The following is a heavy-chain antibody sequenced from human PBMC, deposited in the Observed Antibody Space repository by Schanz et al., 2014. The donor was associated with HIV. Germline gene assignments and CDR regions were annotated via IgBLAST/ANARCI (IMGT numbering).Heavy chain of an antibody. CDR1: GLIFRTYD. J-gene: IGHJ6*02. Sequence: EVQLVESGGGLVKRGGSLRLSCVVSGLIFRTYDMNWFRQAPGKGLEWVSSISSGGDYIYHADSVRGRFTISRDNAKNPLYLQMDSLRGEDTAVYYCSTDIAVAGRGGMDLWGQGTTVTVAS. V-gene: IGHV3-21*06. CDR2: ISSGGDYI. CDR3: STDIAVAGRGGMDL. D-gene: IGHD6-19*01.